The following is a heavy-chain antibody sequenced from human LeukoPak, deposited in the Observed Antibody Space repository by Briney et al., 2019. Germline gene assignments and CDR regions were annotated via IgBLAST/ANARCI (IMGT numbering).Heavy chain of an antibody. CDR1: GFTFSSYA. V-gene: IGHV3-23*01. CDR3: ARESPVAAVGRSWFDP. D-gene: IGHD6-13*01. Sequence: GGSLRLSCAASGFTFSSYAMSWVRQAPGKGLEWVSTISGGGVTTYYADSVKGRLTISRDNSKNTVSLQMNSLGDDDTAVYFCARESPVAAVGRSWFDPWGQGALVTVSS. CDR2: ISGGGVTT. J-gene: IGHJ5*02.